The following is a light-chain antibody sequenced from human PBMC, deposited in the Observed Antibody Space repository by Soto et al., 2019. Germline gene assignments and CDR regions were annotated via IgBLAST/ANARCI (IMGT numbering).Light chain of an antibody. J-gene: IGKJ2*01. Sequence: DIVMTQSPDSLAVSLGERATINCKSSQSVLYSSNNKNSLAWYQQKPGQPPKPLIYWASTRESGVPDRFSGSGSGTDFTLTISSLQAEDVAVYYCQQYYSSPPMYTFGQGTKLEIK. V-gene: IGKV4-1*01. CDR3: QQYYSSPPMYT. CDR2: WAS. CDR1: QSVLYSSNNKNS.